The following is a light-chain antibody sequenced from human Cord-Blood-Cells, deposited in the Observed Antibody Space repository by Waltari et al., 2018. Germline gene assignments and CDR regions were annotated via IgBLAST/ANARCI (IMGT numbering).Light chain of an antibody. V-gene: IGKV3-11*01. Sequence: EIVLTKSKATRSFSPGERAPLPRRAGPRVRSYLAWYQQKPGQAPRLLIYDASNRATGIPASFSGSGSGTDFTLTISSLEPEDFAVYYCQQRSNWPPWTFGQGTKVEIK. CDR3: QQRSNWPPWT. CDR1: PRVRSY. CDR2: DAS. J-gene: IGKJ1*01.